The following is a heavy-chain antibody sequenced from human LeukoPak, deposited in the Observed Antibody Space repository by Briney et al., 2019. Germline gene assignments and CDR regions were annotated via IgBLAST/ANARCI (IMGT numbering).Heavy chain of an antibody. CDR3: ARAWGHYSSGWSADY. V-gene: IGHV3-48*04. Sequence: PGGSLRLSCAASGFTFSSYSMNWVRQAPGKGLEWVSYISSSGSTIYYADSVKGRFTISRDNAKNSLYLQMNSLRAEDTAVYYCARAWGHYSSGWSADYWGQGTLVTVSS. D-gene: IGHD6-19*01. J-gene: IGHJ4*02. CDR2: ISSSGSTI. CDR1: GFTFSSYS.